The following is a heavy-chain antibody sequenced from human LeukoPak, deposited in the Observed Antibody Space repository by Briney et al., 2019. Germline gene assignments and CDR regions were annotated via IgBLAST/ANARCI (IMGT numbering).Heavy chain of an antibody. CDR2: ISLTGLT. Sequence: PETLSLTCGVSSGSISNTNWWSWVRLPPGQGLEWIGEISLTGLTHYNPSLESRVTVSLDKSKNQLSLNLTSVTAADTAVYYCSRENGAFSPFGYWGQGTLVTVLS. CDR1: SGSISNTNW. J-gene: IGHJ4*02. CDR3: SRENGAFSPFGY. D-gene: IGHD2-8*01. V-gene: IGHV4-4*03.